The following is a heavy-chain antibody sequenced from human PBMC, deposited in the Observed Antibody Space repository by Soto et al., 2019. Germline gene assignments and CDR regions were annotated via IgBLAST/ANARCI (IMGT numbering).Heavy chain of an antibody. V-gene: IGHV4-31*03. Sequence: QVQLQESGPGLVKPSQTLSLTCTVSGGSISSGGYYWSWIRQHPGKGLEWIGYIYYSGSTYYNPALKSRFTISVDTAKNQFSLKLSSVTAADTAVYYCARWNYGGMDYWGQGTLVTVSS. CDR1: GGSISSGGYY. CDR2: IYYSGST. J-gene: IGHJ4*02. D-gene: IGHD1-7*01. CDR3: ARWNYGGMDY.